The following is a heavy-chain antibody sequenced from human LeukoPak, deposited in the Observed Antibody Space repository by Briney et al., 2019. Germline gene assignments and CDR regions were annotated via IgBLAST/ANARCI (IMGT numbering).Heavy chain of an antibody. Sequence: PGGSLRLSCAASGFTFTSYAMSWVRQAPGKGLEWVANIKQDGSEKYYVDSVKGRFTISRDNAKNSLYLQMNSLRAEDTAVYYCARDSLGDYWGQGTLVTVSS. V-gene: IGHV3-7*01. D-gene: IGHD3-16*01. CDR2: IKQDGSEK. CDR1: GFTFTSYA. J-gene: IGHJ4*02. CDR3: ARDSLGDY.